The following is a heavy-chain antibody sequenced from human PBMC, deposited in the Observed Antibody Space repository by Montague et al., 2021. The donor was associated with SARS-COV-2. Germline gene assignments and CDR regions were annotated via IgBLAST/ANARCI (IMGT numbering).Heavy chain of an antibody. V-gene: IGHV4-34*01. J-gene: IGHJ5*02. D-gene: IGHD5-24*01. CDR1: GGSFSDYY. CDR3: AREDRWNWFDP. CDR2: INHSGST. Sequence: SETLSLTCAVHGGSFSDYYWSWIRQPPGKGLEWIGEINHSGSTNYNPSLKSRVTISVDTSKNQFSLKLSSVTAADTAVYYCAREDRWNWFDPWGQGTLVIVSS.